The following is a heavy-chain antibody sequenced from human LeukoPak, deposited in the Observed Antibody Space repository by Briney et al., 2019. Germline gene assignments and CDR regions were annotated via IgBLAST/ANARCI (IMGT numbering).Heavy chain of an antibody. J-gene: IGHJ4*02. CDR1: GGSISSSNW. CDR3: ARARSTQESYFDY. D-gene: IGHD2-2*01. CDR2: IYHSGST. Sequence: KASGTLSLTCAVSGGSISSSNWWSWVRQPPGKGLEWIGEIYHSGSTNYNPSLKSRVTISVDKSKDQFSLKLSSVTAADTAVYYCARARSTQESYFDYWGQGTLVTVSS. V-gene: IGHV4-4*02.